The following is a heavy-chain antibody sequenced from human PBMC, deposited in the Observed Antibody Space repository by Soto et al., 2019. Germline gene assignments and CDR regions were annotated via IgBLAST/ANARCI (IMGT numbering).Heavy chain of an antibody. CDR3: ASPTRYCSSTSCTLGGDAFDI. J-gene: IGHJ3*02. CDR1: GYSFAGYW. Sequence: GESLKISCKGSGYSFAGYWITWVRQKPGKGLEWMGRIDPSDSQTYYSPSFRGHVTISVTKSITTVFLQWSSLRASDTAMYYCASPTRYCSSTSCTLGGDAFDIWGQGTMVTVSS. CDR2: IDPSDSQT. D-gene: IGHD2-2*01. V-gene: IGHV5-10-1*01.